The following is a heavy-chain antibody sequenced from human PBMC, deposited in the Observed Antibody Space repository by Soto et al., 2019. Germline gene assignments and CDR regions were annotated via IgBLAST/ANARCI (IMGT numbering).Heavy chain of an antibody. J-gene: IGHJ6*02. CDR2: INAGNGNT. D-gene: IGHD5-18*01. CDR1: GYTFTSYA. Sequence: ASVKVSCKASGYTFTSYAMHWVRQAPGQRLEWMGWINAGNGNTKYSQKFQGRVTITRDTSASTAYMELSRLRSDDTAVYYCARVSSYGLNDYYGMDVWGQGTTVTVSS. V-gene: IGHV1-3*01. CDR3: ARVSSYGLNDYYGMDV.